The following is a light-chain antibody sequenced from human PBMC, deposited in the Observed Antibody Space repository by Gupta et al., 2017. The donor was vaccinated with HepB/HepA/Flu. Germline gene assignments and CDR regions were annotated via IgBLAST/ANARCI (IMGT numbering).Light chain of an antibody. CDR3: GTWDRSLSAVV. J-gene: IGLJ2*01. CDR1: SPNNGNNY. Sequence: QSVFPQPPSVSAAPAQKVTISGSGSSPNNGNNYVSGYQHLPGTAPKLLIYENNKRPSGIADRFRGSKSGTSDTLGITGRQTGDEDEDYCGTWDRSLSAVVFGGGTKLTVL. V-gene: IGLV1-51*02. CDR2: ENN.